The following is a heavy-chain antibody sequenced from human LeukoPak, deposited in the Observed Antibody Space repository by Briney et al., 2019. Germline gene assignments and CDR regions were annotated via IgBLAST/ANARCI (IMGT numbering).Heavy chain of an antibody. V-gene: IGHV4-59*01. Sequence: SETLSLTCTVSGGSINYYYWMWIRQPPGKGLEWIGYIYYSGSTNYNPSLKSRVTISVDTSKNQFSLKLSSVTAADTAVYYCARVGFFDYWSQGTLVTVSS. CDR1: GGSINYYY. J-gene: IGHJ4*02. CDR2: IYYSGST. CDR3: ARVGFFDY.